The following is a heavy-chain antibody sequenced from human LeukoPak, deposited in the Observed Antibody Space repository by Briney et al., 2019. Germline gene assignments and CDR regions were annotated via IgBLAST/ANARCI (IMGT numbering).Heavy chain of an antibody. V-gene: IGHV4-59*08. D-gene: IGHD6-13*01. J-gene: IGHJ6*03. CDR3: ARLRADPHYYYYMDV. CDR2: IYYSGST. CDR1: GGSISSYY. Sequence: SETLSLTCTVSGGSISSYYWSWIRQPPGKGLEWIGYIYYSGSTNYNPSLKSRVTISVDTSKNQFSLKLSSVTAADTAVYYCARLRADPHYYYYMDVWGKGTTVTVSS.